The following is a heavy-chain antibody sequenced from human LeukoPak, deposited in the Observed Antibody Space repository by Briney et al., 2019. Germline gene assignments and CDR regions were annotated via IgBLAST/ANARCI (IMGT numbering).Heavy chain of an antibody. CDR1: NDSPSPLY. CDR2: IFYSGTT. Sequence: SETLSLTCTVSNDSPSPLYWGWIRQPPGKGLEFIGYIFYSGTTSFNPSLKSRVTLSVDTSKNQFSLRLNSVTAADTAVYYCARGGSAAKYYFDSWGQGTLVTVSS. CDR3: ARGGSAAKYYFDS. V-gene: IGHV4-59*11. D-gene: IGHD6-13*01. J-gene: IGHJ4*02.